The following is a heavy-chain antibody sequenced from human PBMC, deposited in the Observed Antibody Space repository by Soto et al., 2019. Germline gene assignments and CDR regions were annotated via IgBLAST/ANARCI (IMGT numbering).Heavy chain of an antibody. D-gene: IGHD4-17*01. J-gene: IGHJ5*02. V-gene: IGHV1-18*01. CDR3: ARDGYGDYLYNWFDP. Sequence: QVQLVQSGAVVKKPGASVKVSCKASCYAFTSYGISWVRQAPGQGLEWMGWISAYNGNTNYAQKLQGRVTMTTDTSSSTAYMELRSLRSDDTAVYYCARDGYGDYLYNWFDPWGQGTLVTVSS. CDR1: CYAFTSYG. CDR2: ISAYNGNT.